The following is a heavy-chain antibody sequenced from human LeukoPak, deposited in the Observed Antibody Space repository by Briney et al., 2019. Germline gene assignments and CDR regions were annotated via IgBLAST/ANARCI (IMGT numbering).Heavy chain of an antibody. D-gene: IGHD6-13*01. CDR2: ISSNGGST. CDR3: VKEDSSSWYGNWFDP. Sequence: GGSLRLSCSASGFTFSSYAMHWVRQAPGKGLEYVSAISSNGGSTYYADSVKGRYTISRDNSKNTLYLQMSSLRAEDTAVYYCVKEDSSSWYGNWFDPWGQGTLVTVSS. V-gene: IGHV3-64D*06. J-gene: IGHJ5*02. CDR1: GFTFSSYA.